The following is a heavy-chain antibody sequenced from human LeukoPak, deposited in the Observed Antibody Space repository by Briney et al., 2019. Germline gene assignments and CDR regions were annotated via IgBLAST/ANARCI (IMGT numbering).Heavy chain of an antibody. CDR3: ARVKGASSNWFDP. Sequence: ASVKVSCKVSGYTLTELSMHWVRQAPGEGLEWMGGFDPEDGKTIYAQKFQGRVTMTTDTSTSTAYMELRSLRSDDTAVYYCARVKGASSNWFDPWGQGTLVTVSS. CDR1: GYTLTELS. D-gene: IGHD3-16*01. J-gene: IGHJ5*02. CDR2: FDPEDGKT. V-gene: IGHV1-24*01.